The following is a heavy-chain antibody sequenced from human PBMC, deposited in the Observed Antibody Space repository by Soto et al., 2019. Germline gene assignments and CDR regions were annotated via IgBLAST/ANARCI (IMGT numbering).Heavy chain of an antibody. D-gene: IGHD5-12*01. CDR2: IYYSGST. J-gene: IGHJ6*02. V-gene: IGHV4-59*01. CDR3: ARQMGGATISSYYCGMDV. Sequence: QVQLQESGPGLVKPSETLSLTCTVSGGSISSYYWSWIRQPPGKGLEWIGYIYYSGSTNYNPSIKSRVTISVDTSKNQFSLKLSSVTAADTAVDYCARQMGGATISSYYCGMDVWGQGTTVTVSS. CDR1: GGSISSYY.